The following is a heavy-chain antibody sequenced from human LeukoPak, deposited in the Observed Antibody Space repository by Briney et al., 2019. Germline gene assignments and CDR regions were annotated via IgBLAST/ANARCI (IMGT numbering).Heavy chain of an antibody. V-gene: IGHV1-69*01. D-gene: IGHD3-16*02. CDR2: IIPIFSTA. J-gene: IGHJ4*02. CDR1: GGTFSSYA. Sequence: GSSVKVSCKASGGTFSSYAISWVRQAPGQGLEWMGGIIPIFSTANYAQKFQGRVTITADESTSTAYMELSSLRSEDTAVYYCARGYYDYVWGSYRTRPYYFDYWGQGTLVTVSS. CDR3: ARGYYDYVWGSYRTRPYYFDY.